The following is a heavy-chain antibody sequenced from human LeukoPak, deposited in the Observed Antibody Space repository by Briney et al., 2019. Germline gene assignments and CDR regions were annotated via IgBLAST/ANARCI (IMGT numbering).Heavy chain of an antibody. Sequence: GGSLRLSCAASGFTFSSYWMSWVRQAPGKGLEWVANIKQDGSEKYYVDSVKGRFTISRDNAKNSLYLQMNSLRAEDTAVYHCARARYYYDNSGYYNWFDPWGQGTLVTVSS. CDR3: ARARYYYDNSGYYNWFDP. D-gene: IGHD3-22*01. CDR2: IKQDGSEK. J-gene: IGHJ5*02. CDR1: GFTFSSYW. V-gene: IGHV3-7*04.